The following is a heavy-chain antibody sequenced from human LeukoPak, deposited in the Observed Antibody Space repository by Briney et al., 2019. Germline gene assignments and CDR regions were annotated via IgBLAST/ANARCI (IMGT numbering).Heavy chain of an antibody. J-gene: IGHJ5*02. CDR2: ISYDGSNK. Sequence: GGSLRLSCAASGFTFSSYAMHWVRQAPGKGLEWVAVISYDGSNKYYADSVKGRFTISRDNSKNTLYLQMNSLRAEDTAVYYCARVDTGYSSSWLTWGQGTLVTVSS. D-gene: IGHD6-13*01. CDR3: ARVDTGYSSSWLT. V-gene: IGHV3-30-3*01. CDR1: GFTFSSYA.